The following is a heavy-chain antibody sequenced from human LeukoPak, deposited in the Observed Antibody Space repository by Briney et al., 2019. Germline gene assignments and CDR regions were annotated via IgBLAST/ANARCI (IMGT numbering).Heavy chain of an antibody. CDR3: ARDRVIMVRGAESLFGY. CDR2: INTDGSST. V-gene: IGHV3-74*01. CDR1: GFTFSSHW. J-gene: IGHJ4*02. D-gene: IGHD3-10*01. Sequence: GGSLRLSCAASGFTFSSHWMHWVRQAPGKGLVWVSRINTDGSSTSYADSVKGRFTNSRDNAKNTLYLQMTSLRAEDTAVYFCARDRVIMVRGAESLFGYWGQGTLVTVSS.